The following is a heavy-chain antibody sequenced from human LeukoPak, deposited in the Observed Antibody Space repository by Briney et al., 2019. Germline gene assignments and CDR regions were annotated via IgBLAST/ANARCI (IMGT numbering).Heavy chain of an antibody. Sequence: PGGSLRLSCAASGFTFSSYAMSWVRQAPGKGLEWVSAISGSGGSTYYADSVKGRFTISRDNSKNTLYLQMNSLRAEDTAVYYWAKVRDYGDYPRYWGQGTLVTVSS. CDR3: AKVRDYGDYPRY. CDR2: ISGSGGST. V-gene: IGHV3-23*01. D-gene: IGHD4-17*01. CDR1: GFTFSSYA. J-gene: IGHJ4*02.